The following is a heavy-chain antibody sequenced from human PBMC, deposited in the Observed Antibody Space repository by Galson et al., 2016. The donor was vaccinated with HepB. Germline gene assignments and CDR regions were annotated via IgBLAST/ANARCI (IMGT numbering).Heavy chain of an antibody. CDR1: GGTFSSYA. Sequence: SVKVSCKASGGTFSSYAISWVRQAPGQGLEWMGGIIPIFGTANYAQKFQGRVTITADESTSTAYMELSSLRSEDTAVYYCAATYYDYIWGSGGAYFDHWGRGTLVTVSS. CDR2: IIPIFGTA. V-gene: IGHV1-69*13. CDR3: AATYYDYIWGSGGAYFDH. J-gene: IGHJ2*01. D-gene: IGHD3-16*01.